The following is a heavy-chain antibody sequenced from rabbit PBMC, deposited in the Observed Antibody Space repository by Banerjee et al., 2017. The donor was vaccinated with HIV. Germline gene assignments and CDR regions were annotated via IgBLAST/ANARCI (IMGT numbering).Heavy chain of an antibody. CDR3: ARSANSNGNTGSDL. CDR1: GFSFSSNYY. Sequence: QSLEESGGDLVKPGASLTLTCTASGFSFSSNYYMCWVRQAPGKGLEWIACIYAGSGRTYYASWAKGRFTISKTSSTTVTLQMTSLTAADTATYFCARSANSNGNTGSDLWGPGTLVTV. V-gene: IGHV1S40*01. CDR2: IYAGSGRT. J-gene: IGHJ4*01. D-gene: IGHD1-1*01.